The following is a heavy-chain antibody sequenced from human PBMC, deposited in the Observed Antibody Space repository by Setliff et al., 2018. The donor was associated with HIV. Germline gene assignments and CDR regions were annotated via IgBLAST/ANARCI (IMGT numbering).Heavy chain of an antibody. J-gene: IGHJ6*02. CDR2: MSYDGNNK. CDR1: GFIFSSYA. CDR3: ASDCRVGWVFTYGMDV. Sequence: GSLRLSCAASGFIFSSYAMHWVRQAPGKGLEWVAVMSYDGNNKYYADSVKGRFTISRDNSKNTLFLQMNSLRPEDTSVYYCASDCRVGWVFTYGMDVWGQGTLVTVSS. V-gene: IGHV3-30*01. D-gene: IGHD6-13*01.